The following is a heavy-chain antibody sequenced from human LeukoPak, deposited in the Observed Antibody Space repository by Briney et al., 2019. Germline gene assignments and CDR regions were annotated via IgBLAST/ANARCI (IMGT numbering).Heavy chain of an antibody. CDR2: ISYDGSKN. D-gene: IGHD3-10*01. Sequence: PGGSLRLSCATSGFAFSSYPMHWVRQAPGKGLEWVAVISYDGSKNYHADSVKGRFTISRDNSKNTLYLQMNSLRPEDTAVYYCARGLYGSGSYYLGGVWGQGTLVTVSS. CDR3: ARGLYGSGSYYLGGV. CDR1: GFAFSSYP. J-gene: IGHJ4*02. V-gene: IGHV3-30-3*01.